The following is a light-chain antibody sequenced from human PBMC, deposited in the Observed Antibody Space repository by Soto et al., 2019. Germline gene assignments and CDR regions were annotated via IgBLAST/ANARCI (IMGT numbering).Light chain of an antibody. V-gene: IGKV3-20*01. CDR3: HYYADSPGS. CDR2: RVS. CDR1: QAFNTY. J-gene: IGKJ3*01. Sequence: EIVLTQSPGTLSLSPGDRATLSCRASQAFNTYLAWYQQKPGQAPRLLIYRVSTRATGIPDRFSGSGSGTDFTLTISKLETEDFAVYYCHYYADSPGSFGPGTKVDIK.